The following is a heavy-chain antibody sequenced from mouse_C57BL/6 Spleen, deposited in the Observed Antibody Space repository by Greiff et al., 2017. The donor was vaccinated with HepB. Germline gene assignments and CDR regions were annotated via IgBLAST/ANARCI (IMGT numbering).Heavy chain of an antibody. J-gene: IGHJ2*01. CDR2: IYPGDGDT. Sequence: QVQLQQSGPELVKPGASVKISCKASGYAFSSSWMNWVKQRPGKGLEWIGRIYPGDGDTNYNGKFKGKATLTAEKSSSTAYMQLSSLTAEDSAVYFCARRGGLRAYFDYWGQGTTLTVSS. CDR3: ARRGGLRAYFDY. V-gene: IGHV1-82*01. CDR1: GYAFSSSW. D-gene: IGHD2-4*01.